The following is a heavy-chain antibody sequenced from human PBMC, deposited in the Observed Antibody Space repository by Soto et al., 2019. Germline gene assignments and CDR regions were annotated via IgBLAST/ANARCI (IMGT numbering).Heavy chain of an antibody. V-gene: IGHV4-31*03. Sequence: QVQLQESGPGLVKPSQTLSLTCTVSGGSISSGGYYWSWIRQHPGKGLEWIGYIYYSGSTYYNPSLKSRVTISVDTSKNQFSLKLSSVTAADTAVYYCARDRGDFWSGDDWFDPWGQGTLVTVSS. CDR1: GGSISSGGYY. J-gene: IGHJ5*02. CDR3: ARDRGDFWSGDDWFDP. CDR2: IYYSGST. D-gene: IGHD3-3*01.